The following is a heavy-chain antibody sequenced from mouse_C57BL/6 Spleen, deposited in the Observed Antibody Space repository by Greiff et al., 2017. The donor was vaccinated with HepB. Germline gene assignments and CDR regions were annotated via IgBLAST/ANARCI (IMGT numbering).Heavy chain of an antibody. J-gene: IGHJ2*01. CDR1: GYTFTDYE. CDR2: IDPETGGT. V-gene: IGHV1-15*01. CDR3: TRDGLGLNYFDY. Sequence: VQLQQSGAELVRPGASVTLSCKASGYTFTDYEMHWVKQTPVHGLEWIGAIDPETGGTAYNQKFKGKAILTADKSSSTAYMELRSLTSEDSAVYYCTRDGLGLNYFDYWGQGTTLTVSS. D-gene: IGHD4-1*01.